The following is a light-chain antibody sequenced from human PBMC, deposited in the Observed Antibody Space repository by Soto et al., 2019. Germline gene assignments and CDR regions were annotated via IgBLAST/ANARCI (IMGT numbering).Light chain of an antibody. Sequence: QSALTQPASVSGSPGQSVTISCTGTSGDVGSYNLVSWYQQHPGKAPKLMIYEGTKRPSGVSNRFSGSKSGNTASLTISGLQAEDEADYYCCSYAGSDTGVFGTGTKLTVL. CDR3: CSYAGSDTGV. CDR1: SGDVGSYNL. J-gene: IGLJ1*01. V-gene: IGLV2-23*01. CDR2: EGT.